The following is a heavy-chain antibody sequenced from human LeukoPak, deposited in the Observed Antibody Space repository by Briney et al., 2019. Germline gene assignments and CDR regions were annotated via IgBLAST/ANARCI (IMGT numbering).Heavy chain of an antibody. Sequence: SETLSLTCTVSGGSISSGGYYWSWIRQHPGKGLEWIGYIYYSGSTYYNPSLKSRVTISVDTSKNQFSLKLSSVTAADTAVYYCARCASYYVNSSGYSYYFDYWGQGTLVTVSS. CDR2: IYYSGST. CDR1: GGSISSGGYY. CDR3: ARCASYYVNSSGYSYYFDY. D-gene: IGHD3-22*01. J-gene: IGHJ4*02. V-gene: IGHV4-31*03.